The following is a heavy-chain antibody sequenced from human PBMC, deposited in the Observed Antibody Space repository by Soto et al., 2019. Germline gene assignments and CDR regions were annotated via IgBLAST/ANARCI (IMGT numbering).Heavy chain of an antibody. CDR2: MNPNSGNT. CDR1: GYTFTSYD. Sequence: ASVKVSCKASGYTFTSYDINWVRQATGQGLEWMGWMNPNSGNTGCAQKFQGRVTMTRNTSISTAYMELSSLRSEDTAVYYCARDIAAAIGPYYYYGMDVWGQGTTVTVSS. CDR3: ARDIAAAIGPYYYYGMDV. V-gene: IGHV1-8*01. J-gene: IGHJ6*02. D-gene: IGHD6-13*01.